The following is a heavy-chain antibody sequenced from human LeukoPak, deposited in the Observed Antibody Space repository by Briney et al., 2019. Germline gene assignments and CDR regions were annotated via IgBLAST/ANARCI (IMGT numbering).Heavy chain of an antibody. CDR2: IIPIFGTA. D-gene: IGHD1-26*01. J-gene: IGHJ4*02. CDR1: GGTFSSYA. CDR3: ARGPPLVGATGRETE. V-gene: IGHV1-69*01. Sequence: AASVKVSCKASGGTFSSYAISWVRQAPGQGLEWMGGIIPIFGTANYAQKFQGRVTITADETTSTAYMELSSLRSEDTAVYYCARGPPLVGATGRETEWGQGTLVTVSS.